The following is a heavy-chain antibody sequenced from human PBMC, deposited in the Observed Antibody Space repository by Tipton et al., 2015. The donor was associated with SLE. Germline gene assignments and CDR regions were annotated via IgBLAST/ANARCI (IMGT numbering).Heavy chain of an antibody. CDR1: GYSISSGYY. CDR2: IFTSGYT. CDR3: ARELDTFDI. Sequence: TLSLTCTVSGYSISSGYYWNWIRQPAGKGLEWIGRIFTSGYTDYNPSLNSRVTISVDASKNQFSLRMASVTAADTAVYYCARELDTFDIWGQGTMVTISS. J-gene: IGHJ3*02. V-gene: IGHV4-61*02.